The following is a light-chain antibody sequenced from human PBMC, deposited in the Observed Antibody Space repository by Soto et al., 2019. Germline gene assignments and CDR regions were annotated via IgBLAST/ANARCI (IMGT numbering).Light chain of an antibody. CDR1: SSDVGAYNY. V-gene: IGLV2-14*01. CDR2: DVN. Sequence: QSVLTQPASVSGSTGQSITISCTGNSSDVGAYNYVSWYQQHPGKAPKLMIYDVNIRPSGVSNRFSGSKSGNTASLTISCLQAEDEADYYCTSWTTSTTMKFGGGTKVTVL. CDR3: TSWTTSTTMK. J-gene: IGLJ2*01.